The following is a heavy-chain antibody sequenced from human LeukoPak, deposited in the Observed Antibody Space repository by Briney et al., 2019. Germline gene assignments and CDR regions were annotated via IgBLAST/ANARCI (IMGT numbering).Heavy chain of an antibody. V-gene: IGHV3-33*01. CDR3: AREAFNYGDHYFDY. D-gene: IGHD4-17*01. J-gene: IGHJ4*02. CDR2: IWYDGSNK. CDR1: GFTFSSYG. Sequence: GGSLRLSCAASGFTFSSYGMHWVRRAPGKGLEWVAVIWYDGSNKYYADSVKGRFTISRDNSKNTLYLQMSSLRAEDTAVYHCAREAFNYGDHYFDYWGQGTLVTVSS.